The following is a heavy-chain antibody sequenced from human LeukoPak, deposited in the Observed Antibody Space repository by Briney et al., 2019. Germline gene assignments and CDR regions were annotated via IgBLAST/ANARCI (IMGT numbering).Heavy chain of an antibody. J-gene: IGHJ4*02. V-gene: IGHV1-18*04. Sequence: ASVKVSCKASGYTFTGYYMHWVRQAPGQGLEWMGWISAYNGNTNYAQKLQGRVTMTTDTSTSTAYMELRSLRSDDTAVYYCARVDGPQLDYWGQGTLVTVSS. CDR2: ISAYNGNT. D-gene: IGHD5-24*01. CDR3: ARVDGPQLDY. CDR1: GYTFTGYY.